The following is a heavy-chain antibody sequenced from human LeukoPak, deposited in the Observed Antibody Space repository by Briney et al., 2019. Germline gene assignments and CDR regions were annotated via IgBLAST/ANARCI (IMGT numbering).Heavy chain of an antibody. CDR1: GYTFTGYY. Sequence: ASVKVSCKASGYTFTGYYMHWVRQAPGQGLEWMGWINPNSGGTNYAQKFQGRVTMTRDTSISTAYMELSRLTSDDTAVYYCARVRGALDYGSGSWGQGTLVTVSS. CDR2: INPNSGGT. CDR3: ARVRGALDYGSGS. J-gene: IGHJ4*02. V-gene: IGHV1-2*02. D-gene: IGHD3-10*01.